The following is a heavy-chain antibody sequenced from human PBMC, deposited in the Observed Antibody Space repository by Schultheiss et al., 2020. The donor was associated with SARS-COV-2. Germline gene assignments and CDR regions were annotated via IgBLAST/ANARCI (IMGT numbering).Heavy chain of an antibody. Sequence: SETLSLTCTVSGGSISSYYWSWIRQPPGKGLEWIGYIYYSGSTYYNPSLKSRVTISVDTSKNQFSLKLSSVTAADTAVYFCARVPPGLVRSNWYYHGLDVWGQGTTVTVSS. CDR2: IYYSGST. V-gene: IGHV4-59*12. CDR3: ARVPPGLVRSNWYYHGLDV. J-gene: IGHJ6*02. CDR1: GGSISSYY. D-gene: IGHD3-16*01.